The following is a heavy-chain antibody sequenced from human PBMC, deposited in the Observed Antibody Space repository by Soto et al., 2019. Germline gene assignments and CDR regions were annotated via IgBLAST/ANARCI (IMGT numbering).Heavy chain of an antibody. J-gene: IGHJ6*02. CDR3: AIDLVSAATTSRYYYYGMAV. Sequence: QVQLVQSGAEVKKPGSSVKVSCKASGGTFSSYAISWVRQAPGQGLEWMGGIIPIFGTANYAQKFQGRVTITADKSTSTASMELSSPRSEDTAVYYCAIDLVSAATTSRYYYYGMAVWGQGTTVTVSS. CDR2: IIPIFGTA. V-gene: IGHV1-69*06. CDR1: GGTFSSYA. D-gene: IGHD2-15*01.